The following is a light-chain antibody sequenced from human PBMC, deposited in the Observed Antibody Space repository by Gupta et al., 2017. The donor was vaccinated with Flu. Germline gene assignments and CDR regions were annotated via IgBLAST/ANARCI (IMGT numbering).Light chain of an antibody. CDR2: SAS. V-gene: IGKV1-39*01. CDR1: QIISTY. CDR3: QQTFGYPLT. J-gene: IGKJ5*01. Sequence: DIQMTQSPSSLSASLGDRVTITCRASQIISTYLNWYQQRPGKAPKLLIYSASTLQGGVPSRFSGSGSGTEFTLTINSLQAEDFATYYCQQTFGYPLTFGQGTRLDI.